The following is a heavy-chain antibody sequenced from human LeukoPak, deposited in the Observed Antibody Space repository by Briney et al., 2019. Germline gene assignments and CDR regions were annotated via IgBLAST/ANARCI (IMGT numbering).Heavy chain of an antibody. D-gene: IGHD3-22*01. J-gene: IGHJ5*02. V-gene: IGHV1-2*02. CDR1: GYTFTGYY. CDR2: INPNSGGT. Sequence: GASVKVSCKASGYTFTGYYMHWVRQAPGQGLEWMGWINPNSGGTNYAQKFQGRVTMTRDTSISTVYMELSRLASDDAAVYYCARGSYYDNRIYYNWFDPWGQGTLVTVSS. CDR3: ARGSYYDNRIYYNWFDP.